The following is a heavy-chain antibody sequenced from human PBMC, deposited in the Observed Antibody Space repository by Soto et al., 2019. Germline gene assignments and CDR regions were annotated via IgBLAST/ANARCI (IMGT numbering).Heavy chain of an antibody. J-gene: IGHJ3*02. CDR1: GYSFTSYW. CDR3: ARVKGITGTYDAFDI. V-gene: IGHV5-51*01. Sequence: GESLKISCKGSGYSFTSYWIGWVRQMPGKGLEWMGIIYPGDSDTRYSTSFQGQVTISAAKSISTAYLQWSSLKTSDTAMYYCARVKGITGTYDAFDIWGQGTMVTVSS. D-gene: IGHD1-20*01. CDR2: IYPGDSDT.